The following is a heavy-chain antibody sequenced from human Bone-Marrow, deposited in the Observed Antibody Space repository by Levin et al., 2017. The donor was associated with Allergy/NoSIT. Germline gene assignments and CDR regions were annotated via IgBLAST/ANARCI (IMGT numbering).Heavy chain of an antibody. D-gene: IGHD3-22*01. V-gene: IGHV3-30*18. J-gene: IGHJ4*02. CDR3: AKVQDYYDRSGYSAFDY. CDR2: ISYDGSNK. CDR1: GFTFSDYA. Sequence: PGGSLRLSCAASGFTFSDYAMHWVRQAPGKGLEWVALISYDGSNKYQANSVRGRFTISRDNSKSTLYLQMNSLRADDTAMYFCAKVQDYYDRSGYSAFDYWGQGTLVTVSS.